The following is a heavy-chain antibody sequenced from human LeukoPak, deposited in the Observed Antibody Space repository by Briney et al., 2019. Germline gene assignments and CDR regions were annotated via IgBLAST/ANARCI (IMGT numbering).Heavy chain of an antibody. CDR3: AWVDTAAYAFVF. Sequence: SSETLSLTCTVSGGSISSYYWSWIRQPPGKGLEWIGYIYYSGSTNYNPSLKSRVTISVDTSKNQFSLKLSSVTAADTAVYYCAWVDTAAYAFVFWGQGTMVTVSS. CDR2: IYYSGST. V-gene: IGHV4-59*01. CDR1: GGSISSYY. J-gene: IGHJ3*01. D-gene: IGHD5-18*01.